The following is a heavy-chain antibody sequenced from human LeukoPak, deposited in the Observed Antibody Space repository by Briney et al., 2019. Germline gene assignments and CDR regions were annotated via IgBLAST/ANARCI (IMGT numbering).Heavy chain of an antibody. CDR3: ARVLQSGYSYDFDY. J-gene: IGHJ4*02. Sequence: LQGRVTMTTDTSTSTAYMELRSLRSDDTAVYYCARVLQSGYSYDFDYWGQGTLVTVSS. V-gene: IGHV1-18*01. D-gene: IGHD5-18*01.